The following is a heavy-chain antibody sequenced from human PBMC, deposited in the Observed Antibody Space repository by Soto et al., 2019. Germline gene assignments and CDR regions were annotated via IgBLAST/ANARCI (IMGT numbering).Heavy chain of an antibody. D-gene: IGHD4-17*01. CDR2: IYYRGTT. Sequence: PSETLCPTWTVAGVSIVSDNYCWGWNLQTPGKGLEWSGSIYYRGTTYYTPSLKSRVTISVDTSKNQFSLKLSSVTAADTAVYYCASPVAYGDYGRFDPWGQGTLVTGSS. CDR3: ASPVAYGDYGRFDP. CDR1: GVSIVSDNYC. V-gene: IGHV4-39*01. J-gene: IGHJ5*02.